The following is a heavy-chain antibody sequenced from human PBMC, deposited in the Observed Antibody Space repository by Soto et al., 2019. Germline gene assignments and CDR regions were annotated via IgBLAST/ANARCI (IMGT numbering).Heavy chain of an antibody. Sequence: QVQLVESGGGVVQPGEALRLSCEASGFTFSSHGMHWVRQGPGKGLEWVAVISYDGSHRYYGESVKGRFTISRDNSKSTLFLQVSSLRDEDRAVYYCGKSNVAGFGAFPLDYCGRGTVVTVSS. CDR1: GFTFSSHG. D-gene: IGHD6-19*01. CDR3: GKSNVAGFGAFPLDY. J-gene: IGHJ4*02. CDR2: ISYDGSHR. V-gene: IGHV3-30*18.